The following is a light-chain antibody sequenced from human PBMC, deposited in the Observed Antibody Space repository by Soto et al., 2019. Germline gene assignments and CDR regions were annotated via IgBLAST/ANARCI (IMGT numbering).Light chain of an antibody. CDR3: CSYAGDYTVV. J-gene: IGLJ2*01. CDR2: DVS. Sequence: QSALTQPRSVSGSPGQSVTISCTGASSDVGGYNYVSWYQQHPGKAPKLIIYDVSKRPSGVPDRFSGSKSGNTASLTISGLQAEDEADYYCCSYAGDYTVVFGGGTKVTVL. V-gene: IGLV2-11*01. CDR1: SSDVGGYNY.